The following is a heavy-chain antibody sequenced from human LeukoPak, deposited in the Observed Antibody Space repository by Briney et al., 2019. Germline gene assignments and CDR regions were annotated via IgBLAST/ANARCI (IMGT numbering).Heavy chain of an antibody. CDR1: GGSISSGSYY. Sequence: SETLSLTRTVSGGSISSGSYYWGWIRQPAGKGLEWIGRIYTSGSTNYNPSLKSRVTISVDTSKNQFSLKLSSVTAADTAVYYCARGPGGSSSSDFDYWGQGNLVTVSS. J-gene: IGHJ4*02. CDR2: IYTSGST. D-gene: IGHD6-6*01. CDR3: ARGPGGSSSSDFDY. V-gene: IGHV4-61*02.